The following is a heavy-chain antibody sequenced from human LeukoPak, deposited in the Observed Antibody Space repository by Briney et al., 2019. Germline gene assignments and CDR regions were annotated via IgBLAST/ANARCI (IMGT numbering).Heavy chain of an antibody. CDR1: GFTFSTYS. CDR3: ARVAPMYSSSLYYLDY. D-gene: IGHD6-13*01. V-gene: IGHV3-48*02. Sequence: GGSLRLSCAASGFTFSTYSMNWVRQAPGKGLEWISYISSSSNTIYYADSVKGRFTISRDNAKNSLYLQMNSLREEDTAVYYCARVAPMYSSSLYYLDYWGQGTLVTVSS. CDR2: ISSSSNTI. J-gene: IGHJ4*02.